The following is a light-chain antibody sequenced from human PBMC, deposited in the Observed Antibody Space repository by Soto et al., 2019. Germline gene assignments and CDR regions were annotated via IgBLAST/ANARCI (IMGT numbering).Light chain of an antibody. J-gene: IGKJ1*01. V-gene: IGKV3-11*01. CDR2: QTS. CDR3: HQRQSWPRT. CDR1: QYINTR. Sequence: EIVLTQSPATLSSFPGDRVTLSCRASQYINTRLAWYQHRPGQAPRLLINQTSLRAAGIPARFSASGSGTDFTLTISDVQPEAFALYYCHQRQSWPRTFGQGTKVDI.